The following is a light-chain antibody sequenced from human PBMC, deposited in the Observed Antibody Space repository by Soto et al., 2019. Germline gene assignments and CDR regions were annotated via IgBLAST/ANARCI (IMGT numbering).Light chain of an antibody. V-gene: IGLV2-14*01. CDR2: EVS. J-gene: IGLJ1*01. CDR1: GSDVGAYSY. Sequence: QSVLTQPASVSGSPGQSITISCTGTGSDVGAYSYVSWYQHHPGKVPKLMIYEVSNRPSGVSNRFSGSKSGNTASLTISGLQAEDEADYYCSSYTSSSTPYVFGTGTKVTVL. CDR3: SSYTSSSTPYV.